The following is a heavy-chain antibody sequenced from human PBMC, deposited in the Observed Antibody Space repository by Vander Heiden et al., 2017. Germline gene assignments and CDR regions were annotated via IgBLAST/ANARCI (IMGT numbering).Heavy chain of an antibody. D-gene: IGHD1-1*01. CDR1: GFTFSSSW. J-gene: IGHJ4*02. V-gene: IGHV3-7*01. CDR3: ARDRAYNAFDF. CDR2: IKEDGNVK. Sequence: EVQLVESGGALVQPGGSLRLPCAASGFTFSSSWMAWVRQAPGKGLEWLANIKEDGNVKNYVDSMKGRITVSRDNAKNSLYLQINSLRAEDTAVYYCARDRAYNAFDFWGQGTAVTVSS.